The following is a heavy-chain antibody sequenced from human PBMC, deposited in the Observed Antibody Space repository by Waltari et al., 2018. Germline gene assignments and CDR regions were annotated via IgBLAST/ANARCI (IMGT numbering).Heavy chain of an antibody. CDR3: TTEWLRQPIAY. V-gene: IGHV3-15*01. CDR2: IKSKTDGGTT. CDR1: GFTFSNAW. J-gene: IGHJ4*02. D-gene: IGHD5-12*01. Sequence: EVQLVESGGGLVKPGGSLRLSCAASGFTFSNAWMGWVGKAPGKGLEWVGRIKSKTDGGTTDYAAPVKGRFTISRDDSKNTLYLQMNSLKTEDTAVYYCTTEWLRQPIAYWGQGTLVTVSS.